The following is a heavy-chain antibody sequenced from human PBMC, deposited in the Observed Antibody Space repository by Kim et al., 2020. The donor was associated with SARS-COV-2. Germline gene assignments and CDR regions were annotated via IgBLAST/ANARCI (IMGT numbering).Heavy chain of an antibody. V-gene: IGHV1-24*01. J-gene: IGHJ6*02. CDR1: GYTLTELS. CDR2: FDPEDGET. D-gene: IGHD1-7*01. CDR3: VVGNWNYRGMDV. Sequence: ASVKVSCKVSGYTLTELSMHWVRQAPGKGLEWMGGFDPEDGETIYAQKFQGRVTMTEDTSTDTAYMELSSLRSEDTAVYYCVVGNWNYRGMDVWGQGTTVTVSS.